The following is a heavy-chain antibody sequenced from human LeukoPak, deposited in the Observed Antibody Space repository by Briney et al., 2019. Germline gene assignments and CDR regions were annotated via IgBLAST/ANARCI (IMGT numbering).Heavy chain of an antibody. D-gene: IGHD3-22*01. Sequence: GGSLRLSCAASGFTFCSYGMQWVRQAPGKGLEWVAVISYDGSKNYYGDSVKGRFTISRDNSKNTLYLQMNSLRAEDTAVYYCAKELSSARGYGMDVWGQGTTVTVSS. CDR2: ISYDGSKN. V-gene: IGHV3-30*18. CDR1: GFTFCSYG. CDR3: AKELSSARGYGMDV. J-gene: IGHJ6*02.